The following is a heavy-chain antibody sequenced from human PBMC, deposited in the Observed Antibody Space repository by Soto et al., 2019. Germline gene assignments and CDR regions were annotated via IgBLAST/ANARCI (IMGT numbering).Heavy chain of an antibody. D-gene: IGHD3-10*01. CDR1: GFTFSSYA. J-gene: IGHJ6*02. CDR2: ISYDGSNK. Sequence: GGSLRLSCAASGFTFSSYAMHWVRQAPGKGLERVAVISYDGSNKYYADSVKGRFTISRDNSKNTLYLQMNSLRAEDTAVYYCARDRLWFGELLEEYYYYYYGMDVWGQGTTVTVSS. CDR3: ARDRLWFGELLEEYYYYYYGMDV. V-gene: IGHV3-30-3*01.